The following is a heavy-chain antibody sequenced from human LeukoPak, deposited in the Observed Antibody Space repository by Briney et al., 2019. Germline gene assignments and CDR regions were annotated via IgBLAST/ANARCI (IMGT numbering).Heavy chain of an antibody. J-gene: IGHJ4*02. D-gene: IGHD3-22*01. CDR2: IYHSGST. Sequence: PSETLSLTCTVSGYSISSGYYWGWIRRPPGKGLEWIGIIYHSGSTYYNPSLKSRVTISVDTSKHQFSLKLSSVTAADTAVYYCASSEYYYDSSGYYNQYFDYWGQGTLVTVSS. V-gene: IGHV4-38-2*02. CDR1: GYSISSGYY. CDR3: ASSEYYYDSSGYYNQYFDY.